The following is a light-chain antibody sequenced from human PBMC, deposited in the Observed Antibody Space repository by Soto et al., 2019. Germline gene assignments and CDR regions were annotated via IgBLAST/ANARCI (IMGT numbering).Light chain of an antibody. CDR3: HHYET. Sequence: EIVSTKYPGTLSLSPGDRATLSCRASQSVSRSCLGWYQQKPGQAPRLLMYGASIRAAGVPDRFSGSGSGTEFTLTISRLEPEDFTVYYCHHYETFGQGTKVDIK. CDR2: GAS. V-gene: IGKV3-20*01. J-gene: IGKJ1*01. CDR1: QSVSRSC.